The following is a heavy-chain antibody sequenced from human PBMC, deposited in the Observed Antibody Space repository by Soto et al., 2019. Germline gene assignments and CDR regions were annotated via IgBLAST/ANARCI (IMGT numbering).Heavy chain of an antibody. CDR2: ISAYNGNT. Sequence: QVQLVQSGAEVKKPGASVKVSCKASGYTFTSYGISWVRQAPGQGLEWMGWISAYNGNTNYAQKLQGRVTMTTDTSTRTANRELRSLRSDDTAVYYCARDLKGCSGGSCYSAGGLNYWGQGTLVTVSS. CDR1: GYTFTSYG. J-gene: IGHJ4*02. D-gene: IGHD2-15*01. V-gene: IGHV1-18*01. CDR3: ARDLKGCSGGSCYSAGGLNY.